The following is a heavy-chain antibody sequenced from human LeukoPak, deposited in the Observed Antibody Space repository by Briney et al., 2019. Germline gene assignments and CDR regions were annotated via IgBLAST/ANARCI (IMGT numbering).Heavy chain of an antibody. D-gene: IGHD3-3*01. Sequence: SVKVSCKASGGTFSSYAISWVRQAPGQGLEWMGGIIPIFGTANYAQKFQGRVTITTDESTSTAYMELSSLRSEDTAVYYCATARVTIFGVVIMMGGVNYYYMDVWGKGTTVTVSS. CDR3: ATARVTIFGVVIMMGGVNYYYMDV. V-gene: IGHV1-69*05. CDR1: GGTFSSYA. CDR2: IIPIFGTA. J-gene: IGHJ6*03.